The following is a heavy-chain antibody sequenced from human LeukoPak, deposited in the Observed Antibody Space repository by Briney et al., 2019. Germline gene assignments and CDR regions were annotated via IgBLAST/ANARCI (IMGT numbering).Heavy chain of an antibody. CDR2: IIPMFGTT. D-gene: IGHD2-2*01. CDR3: STVGSSASDPYDY. V-gene: IGHV1-69*13. Sequence: ASVKVSCKASGGTFTSYGISWVRQAPGQGLEWMGGIIPMFGTTRYAQKFQGRVTITADQSTRTAYMEMSSLRSEDTALYYCSTVGSSASDPYDYWGQGTLVTVSS. CDR1: GGTFTSYG. J-gene: IGHJ4*02.